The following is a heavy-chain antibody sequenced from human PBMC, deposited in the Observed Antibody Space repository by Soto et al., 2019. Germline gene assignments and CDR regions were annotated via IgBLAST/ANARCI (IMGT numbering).Heavy chain of an antibody. J-gene: IGHJ4*02. D-gene: IGHD6-13*01. V-gene: IGHV4-34*01. CDR1: GGSFRCYY. CDR3: ARGTEGKAGTWYFDY. Sequence: SETQSLTCAVYGGSFRCYYLSWIRQPPGKGLEWIGEINHRGTTNYSPSLKSRVTISVDTSKNQFSLKLSSVTAADTAVYFCARGTEGKAGTWYFDYWGLGTLVTVSS. CDR2: INHRGTT.